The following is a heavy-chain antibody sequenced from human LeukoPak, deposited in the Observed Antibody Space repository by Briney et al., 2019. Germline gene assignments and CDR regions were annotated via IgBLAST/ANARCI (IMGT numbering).Heavy chain of an antibody. D-gene: IGHD1-14*01. CDR3: AKPARTDYADY. V-gene: IGHV3-23*01. J-gene: IGHJ4*02. Sequence: PGRTLRLSCAASGFTFSSYAMNWVRQAPGKGVEWVSSISASGGSTCYADSVKGQFTISRDNSKNTLYLQMNSLRAEDTAVYYCAKPARTDYADYWGQGTLVTVSS. CDR1: GFTFSSYA. CDR2: ISASGGST.